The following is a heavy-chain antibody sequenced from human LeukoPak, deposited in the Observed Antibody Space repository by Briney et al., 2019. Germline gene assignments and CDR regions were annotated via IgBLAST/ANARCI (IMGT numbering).Heavy chain of an antibody. J-gene: IGHJ3*01. V-gene: IGHV5-51*01. CDR2: IYPGDSDT. CDR1: GYSFTSYW. D-gene: IGHD5-18*01. CDR3: ASPRRGYNYGDSFAV. Sequence: GESLKISCQGSGYSFTSYWIGWVRQMPGKGLEWMGIIYPGDSDTRYSPSFQGQVTISADKSIRTAFLQWSSLKASDTAMYYCASPRRGYNYGDSFAVWGQGTMVTVSS.